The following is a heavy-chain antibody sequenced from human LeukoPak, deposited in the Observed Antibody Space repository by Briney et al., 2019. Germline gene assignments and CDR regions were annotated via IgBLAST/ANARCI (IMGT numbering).Heavy chain of an antibody. Sequence: PGGSLRLSCAASGFTFNNYNMIWVRQAPGEGLEWVSYISSSSTTIYYADSVKGRFTISRDNAKNSLYLQMNSLRADDTAVYYCARDPLLGAADYWGQGTLVTVSS. V-gene: IGHV3-48*04. CDR2: ISSSSTTI. D-gene: IGHD1-26*01. CDR3: ARDPLLGAADY. J-gene: IGHJ4*02. CDR1: GFTFNNYN.